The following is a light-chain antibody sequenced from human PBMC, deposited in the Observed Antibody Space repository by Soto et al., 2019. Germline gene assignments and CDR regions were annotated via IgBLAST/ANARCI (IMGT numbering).Light chain of an antibody. CDR3: LQEYTYPLA. CDR2: AAS. J-gene: IGKJ4*01. V-gene: IGKV1-6*01. Sequence: ALPMTQSPSSLSASLGDRVTITCRASQGIRNDLGWYQQKPGKAPKLLIYAASTLQSGVPSRFSGSGSGTDFTLTISSLQPEDFATYYCLQEYTYPLAFGGGTKIEIK. CDR1: QGIRND.